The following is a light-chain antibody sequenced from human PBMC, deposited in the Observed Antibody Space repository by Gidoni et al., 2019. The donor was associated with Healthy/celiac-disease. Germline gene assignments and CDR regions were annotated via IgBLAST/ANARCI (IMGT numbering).Light chain of an antibody. V-gene: IGKV3-15*01. CDR1: QSVSSN. CDR3: QQYNNWPKT. CDR2: GAS. J-gene: IGKJ1*01. Sequence: EIVMTQSPATLSVSPGERATLPCRASQSVSSNLAWYQQKPGQAPRLLIYGASTRATGIPARFSGSGSGTEFTLTISLLQSEGFAVYSCQQYNNWPKTFGQWTQVEL.